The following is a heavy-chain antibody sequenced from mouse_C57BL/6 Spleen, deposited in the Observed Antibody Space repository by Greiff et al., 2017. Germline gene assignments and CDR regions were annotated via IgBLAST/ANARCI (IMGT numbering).Heavy chain of an antibody. J-gene: IGHJ2*01. Sequence: EVQLQQSGPVLVKPGASVKMSCKASGYTVTDYYMNWVKQSHGKSLEWIGVINPYNGGTSYNQKFKGKATFTVDKSSSTAYMELTSLTSEDSAVYYCARGRNYYGIAYWGQGTTLAVSS. CDR2: INPYNGGT. D-gene: IGHD1-1*01. CDR3: ARGRNYYGIAY. CDR1: GYTVTDYY. V-gene: IGHV1-19*01.